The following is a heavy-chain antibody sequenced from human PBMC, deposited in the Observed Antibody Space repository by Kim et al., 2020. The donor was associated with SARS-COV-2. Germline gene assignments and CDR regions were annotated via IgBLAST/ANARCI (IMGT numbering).Heavy chain of an antibody. D-gene: IGHD3-3*01. J-gene: IGHJ6*02. CDR1: GGSISSYY. CDR2: IYYSGST. Sequence: SETLSLTCTVSGGSISSYYWSWIRQPPGKGLEWIGYIYYSGSTNYNPSLKSRVTISVDTSKNQFPLKLSSVTAADTAVYYCARDWSYYDFWCGYSHYGMDVWGHGTTVTLSS. CDR3: ARDWSYYDFWCGYSHYGMDV. V-gene: IGHV4-59*01.